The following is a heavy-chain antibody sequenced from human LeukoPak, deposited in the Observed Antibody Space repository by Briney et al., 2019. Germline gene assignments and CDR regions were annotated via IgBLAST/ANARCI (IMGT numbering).Heavy chain of an antibody. J-gene: IGHJ4*02. V-gene: IGHV4-31*03. CDR1: GGSISSGGYY. CDR3: ARTRGYSGYEDFDY. Sequence: SQTLSLTCTVSGGSISSGGYYWSWIRQHPGKGLEWIGYSYYSGSTYYNPSLKSRVTISVDTSKNQFSLKLSSVTGADTAVYYCARTRGYSGYEDFDYWGQGTLVSVSS. D-gene: IGHD5-12*01. CDR2: SYYSGST.